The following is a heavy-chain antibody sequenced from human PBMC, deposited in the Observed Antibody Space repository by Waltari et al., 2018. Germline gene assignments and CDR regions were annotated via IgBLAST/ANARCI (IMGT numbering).Heavy chain of an antibody. Sequence: QASRKQLVRVSRSNIDGSSKSYADSVKARFTLAKPRAKNTVYLEINSLSAEDTAIYYCARGAKRTTVTTGLCYFDLWGRGTMVTVSS. D-gene: IGHD4-17*01. J-gene: IGHJ2*01. V-gene: IGHV3-74*01. CDR2: SNIDGSSK. CDR3: ARGAKRTTVTTGLCYFDL.